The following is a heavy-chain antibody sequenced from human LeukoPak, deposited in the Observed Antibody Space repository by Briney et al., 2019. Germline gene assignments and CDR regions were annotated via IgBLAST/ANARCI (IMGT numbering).Heavy chain of an antibody. CDR3: ARDRVAAAGAYFDY. CDR1: GFTFSSYG. D-gene: IGHD6-13*01. V-gene: IGHV3-33*01. CDR2: IWYDGSNK. Sequence: PGRSLRLSCAASGFTFSSYGMHWVRQAPGKGLEWVAVIWYDGSNKYYADSVKGRFTISRDNSKNTLYRQMNSLRAEDTAVYYCARDRVAAAGAYFDYWGQGTLVTVSS. J-gene: IGHJ4*02.